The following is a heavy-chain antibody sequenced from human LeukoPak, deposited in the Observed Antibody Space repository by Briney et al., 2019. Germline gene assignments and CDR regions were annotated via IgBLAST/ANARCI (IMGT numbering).Heavy chain of an antibody. D-gene: IGHD4-17*01. Sequence: PGGSLRLSCAASGLTVMSSHMTWVRQAPGKGLEWVSVTYSGGTTSYADSVKDRFTSSRDNSKNTHYLQMNSLRVEDTAVYYCARESPTTVTYFDYWGQGTLVTVSS. V-gene: IGHV3-66*01. CDR2: TYSGGTT. J-gene: IGHJ4*02. CDR1: GLTVMSSH. CDR3: ARESPTTVTYFDY.